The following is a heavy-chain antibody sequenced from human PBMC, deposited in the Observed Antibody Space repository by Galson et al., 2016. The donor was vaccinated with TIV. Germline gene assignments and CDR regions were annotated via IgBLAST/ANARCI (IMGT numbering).Heavy chain of an antibody. J-gene: IGHJ4*02. V-gene: IGHV4-38-2*02. D-gene: IGHD6-13*01. CDR1: DFSISSGYF. CDR2: IYDTERTIT. CDR3: ARMSRVTAPDSEYYFDY. Sequence: ETLSLTCTVSDFSISSGYFWGWIRQPPGKGLEWIGSIYDTERTITYYNPSLKSRVAMSVDTSKNQFSLKVTSVTAADTALYYWARMSRVTAPDSEYYFDYWGQGTLVTVSS.